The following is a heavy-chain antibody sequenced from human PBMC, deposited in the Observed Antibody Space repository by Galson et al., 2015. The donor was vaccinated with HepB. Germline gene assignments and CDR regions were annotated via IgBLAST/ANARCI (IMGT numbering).Heavy chain of an antibody. V-gene: IGHV4-34*01. CDR2: VKSGETA. CDR3: ARRKDFGSGAYFNSYPYAMDV. CDR1: GSSFRDPFT. J-gene: IGHJ6*02. Sequence: SETLSLTCTLYGSSFRDPFTKFTWTWIRQSPSKGLEWIGQVKSGETANYNPSLRSRVTIFLDTSDDKFHLRLTSVTAADTAVYYCARRKDFGSGAYFNSYPYAMDVWAQGTTVTVSS. D-gene: IGHD3-10*01.